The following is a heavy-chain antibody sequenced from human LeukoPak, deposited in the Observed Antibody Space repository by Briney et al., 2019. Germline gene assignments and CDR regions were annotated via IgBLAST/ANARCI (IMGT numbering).Heavy chain of an antibody. CDR2: ISYDGSNK. D-gene: IGHD6-19*01. CDR1: GFTFSSYA. CDR3: ARGASIAVAELDY. J-gene: IGHJ4*02. V-gene: IGHV3-30-3*01. Sequence: PGGSLRLSCAASGFTFSSYAMHWVRQAPGKGLEWVAVISYDGSNKYYADSVKGRFTISRDNSKNTLYLQMNSLRAEDTAVYYCARGASIAVAELDYWGQGTLVTVSS.